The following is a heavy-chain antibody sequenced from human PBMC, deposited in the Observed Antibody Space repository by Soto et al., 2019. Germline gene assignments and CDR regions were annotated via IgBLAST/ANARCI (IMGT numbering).Heavy chain of an antibody. Sequence: PGESLKISCKGSGYSFTSYWISWVRQMPGKGLGWMGRIDPSDSYTNYSPSFQGHVTISADKSISTAYLQWSSLKASDTAMYYCARQGGGSSGSDYYYGMDVWGQGTTVTVSS. V-gene: IGHV5-10-1*01. CDR1: GYSFTSYW. D-gene: IGHD6-19*01. J-gene: IGHJ6*02. CDR3: ARQGGGSSGSDYYYGMDV. CDR2: IDPSDSYT.